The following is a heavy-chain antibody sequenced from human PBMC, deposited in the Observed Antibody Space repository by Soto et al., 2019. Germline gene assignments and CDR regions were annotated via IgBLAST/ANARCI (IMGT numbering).Heavy chain of an antibody. J-gene: IGHJ1*01. CDR3: SRALYTNGNGNLVVDF. CDR1: YC. V-gene: IGHV5-51*01. CDR2: IFPRDSDT. D-gene: IGHD5-18*01. Sequence: YCVRRVLQKTGKGLEWMGIIFPRDSDTKYNPSLQVQVSISADNSVATAYLHLSSLKPSDSAIYYCSRALYTNGNGNLVVDFWVQGTPVIV.